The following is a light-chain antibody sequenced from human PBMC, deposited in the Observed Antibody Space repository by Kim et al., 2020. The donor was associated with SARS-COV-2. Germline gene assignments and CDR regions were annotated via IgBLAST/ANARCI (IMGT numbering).Light chain of an antibody. CDR1: SLRSYY. CDR2: GKN. CDR3: NTRDSSGNNLV. Sequence: ALGQKDRSTRQGDSLRSYYASWYQQKPGQAPVLIIYGKNNRPSGIPDRFSGSSSGNTASLTITGAQAEDEADYYCNTRDSSGNNLVFGTGTKVTVL. V-gene: IGLV3-19*01. J-gene: IGLJ1*01.